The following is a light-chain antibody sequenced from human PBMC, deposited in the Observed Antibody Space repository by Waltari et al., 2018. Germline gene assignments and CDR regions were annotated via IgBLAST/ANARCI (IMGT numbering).Light chain of an antibody. Sequence: TCRARQSGKNNLAWYQQKPGKAPKVLIHKASSLESGVPSRFSGSGFGTEFTLTISSLQPDDFATYYCQEYDSLPVTFGGGTKVEIK. J-gene: IGKJ4*01. V-gene: IGKV1-5*03. CDR1: QSGKNN. CDR3: QEYDSLPVT. CDR2: KAS.